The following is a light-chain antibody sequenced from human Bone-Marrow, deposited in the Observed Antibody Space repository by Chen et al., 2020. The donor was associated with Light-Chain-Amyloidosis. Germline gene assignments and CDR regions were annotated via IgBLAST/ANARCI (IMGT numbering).Light chain of an antibody. Sequence: QPALTQPASVSGSPGQSINISCTVTSSDIGAYKYVSWYQQHPGKAPKLMIYEVSNRPSGVSNRFSGSKSGNTASLTISGLQAEDEADYYCSSYTSSTTLFVFGTGTTVTVL. CDR1: SSDIGAYKY. V-gene: IGLV2-14*01. J-gene: IGLJ1*01. CDR2: EVS. CDR3: SSYTSSTTLFV.